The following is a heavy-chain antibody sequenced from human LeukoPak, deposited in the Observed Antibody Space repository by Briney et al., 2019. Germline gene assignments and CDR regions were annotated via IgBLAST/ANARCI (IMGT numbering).Heavy chain of an antibody. Sequence: ASVKVSCKASGYTFTSYGISWVRQAPGQGLEWMGWISAYNGNTNYAQKLQGRVTMTTDTSTSTAYMELRSPRSDDTAVYYCARVANPPATYYYYYYMDVWGKGTTVTVSS. J-gene: IGHJ6*03. CDR2: ISAYNGNT. V-gene: IGHV1-18*01. D-gene: IGHD2-2*01. CDR1: GYTFTSYG. CDR3: ARVANPPATYYYYYYMDV.